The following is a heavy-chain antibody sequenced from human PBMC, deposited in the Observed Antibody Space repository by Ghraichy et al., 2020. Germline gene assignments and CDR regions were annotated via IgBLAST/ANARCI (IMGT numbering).Heavy chain of an antibody. CDR2: ISGRGRDT. CDR1: GFTFTNYM. CDR3: AKDRGNTDPFYDS. V-gene: IGHV3-23*01. J-gene: IGHJ4*02. Sequence: LSLTCAASGFTFTNYMMSWVRQAPGQGLEWVASISGRGRDTYYSDSVKGRFTISRDNSKNTLHLQMNSLRGADSAIYYCAKDRGNTDPFYDSWGQGTLVNVSS. D-gene: IGHD5-18*01.